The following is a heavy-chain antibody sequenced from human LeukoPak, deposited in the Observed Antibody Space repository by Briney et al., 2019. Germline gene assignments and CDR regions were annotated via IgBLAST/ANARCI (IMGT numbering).Heavy chain of an antibody. CDR3: AKIPGGAATMSFDY. CDR2: ISGGGGST. Sequence: GGSLGLSCAASGFTFSSYAMSWVRQAPGKGLEWVSGISGGGGSTYYIDSVKGRFTISRDNSKNTLYVQMNSLRAEDTAVYYCAKIPGGAATMSFDYWGQGTLVTVSS. J-gene: IGHJ4*02. D-gene: IGHD2-2*01. V-gene: IGHV3-23*01. CDR1: GFTFSSYA.